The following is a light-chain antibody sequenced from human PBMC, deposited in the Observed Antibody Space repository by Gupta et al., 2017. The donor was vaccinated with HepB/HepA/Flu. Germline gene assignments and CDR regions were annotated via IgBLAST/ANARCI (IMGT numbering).Light chain of an antibody. V-gene: IGKV1-5*03. CDR3: QHYSGYSYT. CDR2: KAA. Sequence: DIQMTQSPSTLSASVGDRVTITCRASQSISNWLAWYQQKPGRAPKVLLYKAATLESGVPSRFGGSGSGTEFTLTISSLQPDDFATYYCQHYSGYSYTFGQGTKLEIK. J-gene: IGKJ2*01. CDR1: QSISNW.